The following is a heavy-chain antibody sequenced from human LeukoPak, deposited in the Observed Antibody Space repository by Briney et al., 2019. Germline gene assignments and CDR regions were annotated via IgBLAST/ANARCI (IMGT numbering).Heavy chain of an antibody. CDR2: IYYSGST. Sequence: LSETLPLTCTVSGGSISSYYWSWIRQPPGKGLEWIGYIYYSGSTNYNPSLKSRVTISVDTSKNQFSLKLSSVTAADTAVYYCARALDYYDSSGYYLNWFDPWGQGTLVTVSS. V-gene: IGHV4-59*01. CDR1: GGSISSYY. D-gene: IGHD3-22*01. CDR3: ARALDYYDSSGYYLNWFDP. J-gene: IGHJ5*02.